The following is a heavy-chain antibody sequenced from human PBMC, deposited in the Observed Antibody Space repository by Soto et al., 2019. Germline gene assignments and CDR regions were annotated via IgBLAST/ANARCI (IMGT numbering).Heavy chain of an antibody. V-gene: IGHV5-51*01. CDR2: IYPGDSDT. CDR1: GYSFTSYW. Sequence: PGESLKISCKGSGYSFTSYWIGWVRQMPGKGLEWMGIIYPGDSDTRYSPSFQGQVTISADKSISTAYLQWSSLKASDTAMYYCARNRAMATNPWYYGMDVWGQGTTVTVSS. J-gene: IGHJ6*02. CDR3: ARNRAMATNPWYYGMDV. D-gene: IGHD5-12*01.